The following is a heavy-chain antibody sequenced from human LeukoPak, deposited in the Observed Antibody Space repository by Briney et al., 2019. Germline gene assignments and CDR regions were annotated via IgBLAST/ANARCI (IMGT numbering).Heavy chain of an antibody. D-gene: IGHD4-17*01. V-gene: IGHV4-39*01. CDR3: ARQDGEAGYFDY. CDR2: IYYSGST. Sequence: PSETLSLTCTVSGGSISSSSYYWGWIRQPPGKGLEWIGSIYYSGSTYYNPSLKSRVTISVDTSKNQFSLKLSSVTAADTAVYYCARQDGEAGYFDYWGQGTLVTVSS. CDR1: GGSISSSSYY. J-gene: IGHJ4*02.